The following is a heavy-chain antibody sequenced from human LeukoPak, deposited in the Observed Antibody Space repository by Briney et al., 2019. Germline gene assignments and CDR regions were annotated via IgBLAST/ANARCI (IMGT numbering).Heavy chain of an antibody. CDR1: GFTFSTFW. CDR2: TNTDGTNT. Sequence: GALRLSCAASGFTFSTFWMHWVRQAPGKGLLWVSQTNTDGTNTNYADSAKGRFTISRDNSKNTLYLQMNSLRAEDTAVYYCARDQEPLHYYYYYYMDVWGKGTTVTVSS. J-gene: IGHJ6*03. CDR3: ARDQEPLHYYYYYYMDV. D-gene: IGHD1-14*01. V-gene: IGHV3-74*01.